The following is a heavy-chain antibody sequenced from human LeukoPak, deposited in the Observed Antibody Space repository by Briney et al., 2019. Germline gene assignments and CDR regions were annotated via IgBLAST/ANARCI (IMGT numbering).Heavy chain of an antibody. Sequence: PSETLSLTCTVSGGSISSYYWSWIRQPPGKGLEWIGYIYYSGSSNYNPSLKSRVTISVDTSKNQFSLKLSSVTAADTAVYYCARGHFKQPFDYWGQGTLVTVSS. J-gene: IGHJ4*02. CDR2: IYYSGSS. CDR3: ARGHFKQPFDY. D-gene: IGHD6-13*01. V-gene: IGHV4-59*01. CDR1: GGSISSYY.